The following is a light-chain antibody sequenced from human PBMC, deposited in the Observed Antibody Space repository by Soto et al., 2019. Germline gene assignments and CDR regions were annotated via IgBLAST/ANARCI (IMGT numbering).Light chain of an antibody. CDR3: QQFNKWPHT. Sequence: EVVLTQSPATLSVSPGERATLSCRASQSVNQKLGWYQQKPGLAPRLLIYVASYRATGIPGRFSGSGSETDYTLTISNLQPEDSAVYYCQQFNKWPHTFGQGTRLEIK. V-gene: IGKV3-15*01. CDR2: VAS. J-gene: IGKJ2*01. CDR1: QSVNQK.